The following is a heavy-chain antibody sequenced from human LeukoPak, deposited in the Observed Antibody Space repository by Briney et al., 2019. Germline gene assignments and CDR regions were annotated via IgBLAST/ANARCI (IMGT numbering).Heavy chain of an antibody. J-gene: IGHJ3*02. D-gene: IGHD1-1*01. CDR3: TKDVFHWAFDI. Sequence: GGSLRLSCAVSGFTFTQIGMGWVRQAPGKGLEWVAAIGGGGSDTKYTDSVKGRFTLSRDISKNTLYLQMDSLRAEDTAVYFCTKDVFHWAFDIWGPGTLVTVSS. CDR1: GFTFTQIG. V-gene: IGHV3-23*01. CDR2: IGGGGSDT.